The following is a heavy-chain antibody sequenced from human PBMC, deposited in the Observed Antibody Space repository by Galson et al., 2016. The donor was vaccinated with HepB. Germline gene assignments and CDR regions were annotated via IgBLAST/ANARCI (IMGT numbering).Heavy chain of an antibody. V-gene: IGHV4-39*01. D-gene: IGHD3-9*01. CDR3: ARHSRHFDVVTGPSPGYFDF. CDR1: GDSIVNSGYY. Sequence: LSLTCIVSGDSIVNSGYYWGWIRQTPGKGLEWIGSSYYSGSTYYNASLRSRITISVDTSKNQFSLKLSSVTTADTALYFCARHSRHFDVVTGPSPGYFDFWGQGTLVTASS. CDR2: SYYSGST. J-gene: IGHJ4*02.